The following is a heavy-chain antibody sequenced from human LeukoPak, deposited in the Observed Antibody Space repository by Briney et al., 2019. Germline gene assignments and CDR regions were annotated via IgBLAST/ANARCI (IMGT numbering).Heavy chain of an antibody. Sequence: PGGSLRLSCAASGFSFSNAWMSWVRQAPGKGLEWVGRIKSKTDGGTTDYAAPVKGRFTISSDDSKNTLYLQMNSLKTEDTAVYYCTTTYYDYVWGSYSPDYWGQGTLVTVSS. CDR1: GFSFSNAW. CDR2: IKSKTDGGTT. CDR3: TTTYYDYVWGSYSPDY. V-gene: IGHV3-15*01. J-gene: IGHJ4*02. D-gene: IGHD3-16*01.